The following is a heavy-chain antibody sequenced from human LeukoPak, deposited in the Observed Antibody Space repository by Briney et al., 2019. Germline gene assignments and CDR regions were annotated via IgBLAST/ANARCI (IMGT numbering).Heavy chain of an antibody. J-gene: IGHJ3*02. CDR3: ARDLRELPRADAFDI. Sequence: ASVKVSCKASGYTFTSYYMHWVRQAPGQGLEWMGIINPSGGSTSYAQKFQGRVTMTRDTSTSTVYMELSSLRSEDTAVYYCARDLRELPRADAFDICGQGTMVTVSS. D-gene: IGHD1-26*01. CDR1: GYTFTSYY. V-gene: IGHV1-46*03. CDR2: INPSGGST.